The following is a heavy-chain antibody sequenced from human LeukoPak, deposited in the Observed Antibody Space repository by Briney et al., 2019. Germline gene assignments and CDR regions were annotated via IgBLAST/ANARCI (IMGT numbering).Heavy chain of an antibody. CDR2: ISTGGTGT. Sequence: GGSPRLSCAASGFTFRTSAMSWVRQAPGKGLEWVSGISTGGTGTYYADSVKGRFTISRDNSKNTLYLQMNSLTAEDTAMYYCAKGDTLVRGPTDYWGQGTLVTVSS. CDR1: GFTFRTSA. V-gene: IGHV3-23*01. CDR3: AKGDTLVRGPTDY. J-gene: IGHJ4*02. D-gene: IGHD3-10*01.